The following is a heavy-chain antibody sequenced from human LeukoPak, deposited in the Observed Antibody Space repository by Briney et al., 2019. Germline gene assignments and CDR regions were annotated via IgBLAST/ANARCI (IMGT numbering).Heavy chain of an antibody. Sequence: SETLPLTCTVSGGSINNYYWSWIRQPPGKGLEWIGYIYYSGSTNYNPSLKSRVSISVDTSKNQFSLKLSSVTAADTAVYYCARIVPYNYGYVDYWGQGTLVTVSS. CDR2: IYYSGST. D-gene: IGHD5-18*01. CDR3: ARIVPYNYGYVDY. J-gene: IGHJ4*02. CDR1: GGSINNYY. V-gene: IGHV4-59*01.